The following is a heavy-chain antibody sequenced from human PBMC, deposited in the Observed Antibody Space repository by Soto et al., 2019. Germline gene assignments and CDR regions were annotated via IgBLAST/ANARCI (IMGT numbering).Heavy chain of an antibody. V-gene: IGHV3-30-3*01. J-gene: IGHJ4*02. CDR2: ISDDGSNT. CDR3: ARAVYYDFWSGFNTHPYYFDD. D-gene: IGHD3-3*01. CDR1: GFTFSRHT. Sequence: QVQLVESGGGVVQPGRSLRLSCAASGFTFSRHTMHWVRQAPGKGLEWVAGISDDGSNTYYADSVKGRFTISRDNSKNPLYLQMNSLSSEDTAVHHCARAVYYDFWSGFNTHPYYFDDWGQGTLVTVSS.